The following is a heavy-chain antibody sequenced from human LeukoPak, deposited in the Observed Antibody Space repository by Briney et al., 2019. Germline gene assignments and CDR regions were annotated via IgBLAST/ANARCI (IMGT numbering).Heavy chain of an antibody. Sequence: PGGSLRLSCAASGFTFSSYWMSWVRQAPGKGLEWVANIKQNGTEKDYVDSVKGRFTISRDNAKKSVHLQMNGLRVEDTAVYYCADPGVGLWGQGTLVTVSS. CDR1: GFTFSSYW. J-gene: IGHJ4*02. D-gene: IGHD2-8*01. CDR3: ADPGVGL. CDR2: IKQNGTEK. V-gene: IGHV3-7*01.